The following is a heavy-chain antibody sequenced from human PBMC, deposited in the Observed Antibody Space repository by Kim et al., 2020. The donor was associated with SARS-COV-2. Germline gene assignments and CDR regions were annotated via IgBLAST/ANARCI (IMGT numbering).Heavy chain of an antibody. V-gene: IGHV3-21*01. Sequence: GGSLRLSCAASGFTFSSYSMNWVRQAPGKGLEWVSSISSSSSYTYYADSVKGRFTISRDNAKNSLYLQMNSLRAEDTAVYYCARDSGDVRIVGATKVEDYWGQGTLVTVSS. D-gene: IGHD1-26*01. J-gene: IGHJ4*02. CDR2: ISSSSSYT. CDR3: ARDSGDVRIVGATKVEDY. CDR1: GFTFSSYS.